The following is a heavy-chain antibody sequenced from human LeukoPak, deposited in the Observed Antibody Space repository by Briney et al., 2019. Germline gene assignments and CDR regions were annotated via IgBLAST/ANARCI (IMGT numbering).Heavy chain of an antibody. CDR3: ARGRIAKIVVVHSFHYGMDV. J-gene: IGHJ6*02. CDR1: GGSFTDYF. D-gene: IGHD3-22*01. V-gene: IGHV4-34*01. CDR2: INDYTGNT. Sequence: PSETLPLTCDVFGGSFTDYFWTWIRQSPGKGLEWIGEINDYTGNTNYNPSLNSRVSISLEKSKNQFSLELRSVTAADTAVYYCARGRIAKIVVVHSFHYGMDVWGQGTTVTVSS.